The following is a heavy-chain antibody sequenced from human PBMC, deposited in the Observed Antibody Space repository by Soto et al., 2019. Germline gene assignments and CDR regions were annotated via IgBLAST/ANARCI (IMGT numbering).Heavy chain of an antibody. CDR1: GGSFSGYY. D-gene: IGHD3-3*01. V-gene: IGHV4-34*01. J-gene: IGHJ5*02. CDR3: ASITIFGVVTTIDP. CDR2: INHSGST. Sequence: SETLSLTCAVYGGSFSGYYWSCIRQPPGKGLEWIGEINHSGSTNYNPSLKSRVTISVDTSNSQFSLQLSSVTAADKAVYYCASITIFGVVTTIDPWGQGTLVNVS.